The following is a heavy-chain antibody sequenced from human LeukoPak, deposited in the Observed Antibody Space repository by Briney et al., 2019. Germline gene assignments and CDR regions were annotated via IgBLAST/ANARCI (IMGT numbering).Heavy chain of an antibody. CDR2: IKQDGSKK. Sequence: GGSLRLSCVASGFPFSSYWMTWVRQAPGKGLEWVANIKQDGSKKSYVDSVKGRFTISRDNALNSLYLQMNSLRAEDTAIYYCARSIPYGTTWYGRSDYWGQGTLVTVSS. CDR3: ARSIPYGTTWYGRSDY. V-gene: IGHV3-7*03. D-gene: IGHD6-13*01. J-gene: IGHJ4*02. CDR1: GFPFSSYW.